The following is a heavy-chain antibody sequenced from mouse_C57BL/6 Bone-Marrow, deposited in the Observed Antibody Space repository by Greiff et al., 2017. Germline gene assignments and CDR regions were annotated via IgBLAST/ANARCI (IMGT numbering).Heavy chain of an antibody. CDR3: ARHSGYDYDSFAY. J-gene: IGHJ3*01. D-gene: IGHD2-4*01. V-gene: IGHV5-15*01. CDR2: ISNLAYSI. CDR1: GFTFSDYG. Sequence: EVQLVESGGGLVQPGGSLKLSCAASGFTFSDYGMAWVRQAPRKGPEWVAFISNLAYSIYYADTVTGRFTISRENAKNTLYLEMSSLRSEDTAMYYWARHSGYDYDSFAYWGQGTLVTVSA.